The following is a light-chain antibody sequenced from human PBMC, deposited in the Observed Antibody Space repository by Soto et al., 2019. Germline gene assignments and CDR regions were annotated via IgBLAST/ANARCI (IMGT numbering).Light chain of an antibody. Sequence: QSVLTQPPSVSAAPRQRVTISCSRSSSNIGNNAVNWYQQLPGKAPKLLIYYDDLLPSGVSDRFSGSKSGTSASLAISGLQSEDEADYYCAAWDDSLNGFYVFGTGTKVTVL. CDR2: YDD. CDR3: AAWDDSLNGFYV. J-gene: IGLJ1*01. CDR1: SSNIGNNA. V-gene: IGLV1-36*01.